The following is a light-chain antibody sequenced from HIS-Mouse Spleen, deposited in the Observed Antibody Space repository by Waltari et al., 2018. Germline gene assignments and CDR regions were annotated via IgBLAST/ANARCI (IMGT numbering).Light chain of an antibody. CDR1: SSDVGGYNY. CDR3: CSYAGSYTLV. CDR2: DVS. Sequence: QSALTQPRSVSGSPGQSVTISCTGTSSDVGGYNYVSWYQQHPGKAPKLMSYDVSKRPPGVPDRCSGSKSGNTASLTISGLQAEDEADYYCCSYAGSYTLVFGGGTKLTVL. J-gene: IGLJ2*01. V-gene: IGLV2-11*01.